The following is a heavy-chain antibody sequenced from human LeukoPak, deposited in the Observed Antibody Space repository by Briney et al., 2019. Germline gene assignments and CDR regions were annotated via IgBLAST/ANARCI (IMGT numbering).Heavy chain of an antibody. D-gene: IGHD3-10*01. CDR1: GGSISSYY. CDR2: IFYTGST. CDR3: ARGGYYGSGNDFRFDP. Sequence: SETLSLTCTVSGGSISSYYWSWIRQPPGKGLEWIGYIFYTGSTNYNPSLKSRVTISVETSKNQFSLKLKSVTAADTAVYYCARGGYYGSGNDFRFDPWGQGTLVTVSS. J-gene: IGHJ5*02. V-gene: IGHV4-59*01.